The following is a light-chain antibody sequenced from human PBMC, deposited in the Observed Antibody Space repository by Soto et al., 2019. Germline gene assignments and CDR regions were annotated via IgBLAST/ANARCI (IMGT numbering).Light chain of an antibody. CDR1: QSVSSN. CDR2: GAS. CDR3: QQYNNWPPLYT. J-gene: IGKJ3*01. V-gene: IGKV3-15*01. Sequence: EIVMTQSPATLSVSPGERATLSCRASQSVSSNLAWYQQKPGQAPRLLIYGASTRATGIPARFSGSGSGTEFTLTISILESEDFAVYYCQQYNNWPPLYTFGPATKVDIK.